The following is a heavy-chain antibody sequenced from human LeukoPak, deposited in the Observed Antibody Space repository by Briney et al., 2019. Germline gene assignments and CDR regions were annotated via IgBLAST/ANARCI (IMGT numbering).Heavy chain of an antibody. CDR3: ARGRVINDFWSGYYSDY. Sequence: ASVKVSCKASGYTFTGYYMHCVRQPPGQGRGWVGWINPNSGGTNYAQKCQGRVTTTMDTSISTAYVELIRLRSDHTAVYYCARGRVINDFWSGYYSDYWGQGTMVTVSS. J-gene: IGHJ4*02. CDR1: GYTFTGYY. V-gene: IGHV1-2*02. CDR2: INPNSGGT. D-gene: IGHD3-3*01.